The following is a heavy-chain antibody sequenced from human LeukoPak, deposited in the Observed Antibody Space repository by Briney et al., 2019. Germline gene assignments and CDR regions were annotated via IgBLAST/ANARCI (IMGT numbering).Heavy chain of an antibody. D-gene: IGHD3-9*01. CDR2: IKQDGSEK. Sequence: GSLRLSCAASGFTFSSYWMSWVRQAPGKGLEWVANIKQDGSEKYYVDSVKGRFTISRDNAKNSLYLQMNSLRAEDTAVYYCARAYYDILTGYSDAFDIWGQGTMVTVSS. CDR3: ARAYYDILTGYSDAFDI. V-gene: IGHV3-7*03. J-gene: IGHJ3*02. CDR1: GFTFSSYW.